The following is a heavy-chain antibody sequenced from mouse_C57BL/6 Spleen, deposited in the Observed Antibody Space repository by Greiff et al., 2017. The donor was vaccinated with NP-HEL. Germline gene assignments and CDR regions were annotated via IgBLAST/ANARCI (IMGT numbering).Heavy chain of an antibody. J-gene: IGHJ2*01. D-gene: IGHD2-1*01. V-gene: IGHV5-17*01. CDR1: GFTFSDYG. CDR3: ARPDYGNYFDY. Sequence: EVKLEESGGGLVKPGGSLKLSCAASGFTFSDYGMHWVRQAPEKGLEWVAYISSGSSTIYYADTVKGRFTIPRDNAKNTLFLQMTSLRSEDTAMYYCARPDYGNYFDYWGQGTTLTVSS. CDR2: ISSGSSTI.